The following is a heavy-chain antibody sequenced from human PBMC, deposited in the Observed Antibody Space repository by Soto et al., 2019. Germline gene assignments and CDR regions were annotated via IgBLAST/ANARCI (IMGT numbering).Heavy chain of an antibody. CDR3: ARGQIPYGLDV. CDR1: GFTFSKYP. CDR2: ISSDGGTT. Sequence: EVHLVESGEDLVQPGGSLRLSCAASGFTFSKYPMHWVRQAPGKGLEYVSAISSDGGTTFYADSVRGRFTMSRDNPKNTLYLQMRSLRVEDMAVYYCARGQIPYGLDVWGQGTTVTVS. V-gene: IGHV3-64*02. J-gene: IGHJ6*02.